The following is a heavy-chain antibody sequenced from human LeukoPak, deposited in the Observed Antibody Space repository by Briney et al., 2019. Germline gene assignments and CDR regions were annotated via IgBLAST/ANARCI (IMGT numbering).Heavy chain of an antibody. CDR1: GFTFDNYR. CDR2: VNADGGNT. CDR3: TKRVKYGGTWDHFAD. D-gene: IGHD1-26*01. J-gene: IGHJ4*02. V-gene: IGHV3-23*01. Sequence: GESLRLSCAASGFTFDNYRMSWVRQAPGKGLEWVSTVNADGGNTYYADSVKGRFTISRDNSKSTLILQMNSLRVEDTALYYCTKRVKYGGTWDHFADWGQGTLVTVSS.